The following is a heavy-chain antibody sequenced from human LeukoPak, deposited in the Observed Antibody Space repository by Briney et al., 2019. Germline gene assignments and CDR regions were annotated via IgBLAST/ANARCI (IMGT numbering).Heavy chain of an antibody. CDR3: ARAPRGHGGAMGNYEL. J-gene: IGHJ4*02. CDR1: GGTFSSYA. D-gene: IGHD1-7*01. CDR2: IIPILGTA. V-gene: IGHV1-69*13. Sequence: SVKVSCKASGGTFSSYAISWVRQAPGQGLEWMGGIIPILGTANYAQKFQGRVTITADESTSTAYMELSSLRSEDTAVYYCARAPRGHGGAMGNYELWGQGTLVTVSS.